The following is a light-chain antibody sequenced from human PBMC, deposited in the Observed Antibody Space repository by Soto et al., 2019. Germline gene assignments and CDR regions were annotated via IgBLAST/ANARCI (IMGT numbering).Light chain of an antibody. CDR1: ENVRTF. V-gene: IGKV3-11*01. CDR2: GAF. Sequence: EVVLTQSPATLSLSPGERATLCCRASENVRTFVDWYQQKPGQAPRLLIYGAFNRATGIPARFSGSGSGTDFTLTISNLEPEDFAVYYCQQHSHWPPWTFGQGTRVEIQ. J-gene: IGKJ1*01. CDR3: QQHSHWPPWT.